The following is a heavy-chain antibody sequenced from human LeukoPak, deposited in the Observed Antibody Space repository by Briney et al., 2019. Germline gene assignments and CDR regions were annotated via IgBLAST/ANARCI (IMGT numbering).Heavy chain of an antibody. CDR3: AGITMIVVVNVLFDY. Sequence: ASVKVSCKASGYTFTGYYMHWVRQAPGQGLEWMGWINPNSGGTNYAQKFQGRVTMTRDTSISTAYMELSRLRSDDTAVYYCAGITMIVVVNVLFDYWGQGTLVTVSS. V-gene: IGHV1-2*02. CDR2: INPNSGGT. D-gene: IGHD3-22*01. CDR1: GYTFTGYY. J-gene: IGHJ4*02.